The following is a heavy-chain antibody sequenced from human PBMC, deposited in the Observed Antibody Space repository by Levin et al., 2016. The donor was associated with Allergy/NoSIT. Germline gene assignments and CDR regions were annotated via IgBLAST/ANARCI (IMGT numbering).Heavy chain of an antibody. Sequence: WIRQPPGKGLESVGFIRNKFYGGTAEYAASVKGRFTISRDDSKSIAYLQMNSLKTEDTAVYYRARLGCCDDHYFYFGMEVWGQGTTVTVSS. CDR3: ARLGCCDDHYFYFGMEV. CDR2: IRNKFYGGTA. J-gene: IGHJ6*02. V-gene: IGHV3-49*02. D-gene: IGHD3-10*01.